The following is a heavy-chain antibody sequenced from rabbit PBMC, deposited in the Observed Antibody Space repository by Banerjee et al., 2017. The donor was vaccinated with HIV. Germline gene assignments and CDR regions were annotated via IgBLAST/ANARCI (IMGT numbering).Heavy chain of an antibody. Sequence: QEQLEESGGDLVKPGRSLTLTCTASGFSFSAKYVMSWVRQAPGKGLEWIGCINTSSGNTVYASWAKGRFTISKTSSTTVTLQMTSLTAADTATYFCARDGGRSVYTQYYFNLWGQGTLVTVS. J-gene: IGHJ4*01. D-gene: IGHD8-1*01. CDR2: INTSSGNT. V-gene: IGHV1S45*01. CDR3: ARDGGRSVYTQYYFNL. CDR1: GFSFSAKYV.